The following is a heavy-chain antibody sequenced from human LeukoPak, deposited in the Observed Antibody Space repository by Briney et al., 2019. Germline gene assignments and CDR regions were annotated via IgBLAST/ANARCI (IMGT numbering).Heavy chain of an antibody. CDR1: GYTFTSYG. CDR2: ISAYNGNT. Sequence: ASVKVSCKASGYTFTSYGISWVRQAPGQGLEGMGWISAYNGNTNYAQKLQGRVTMTTDTSTSTAYMELRSLRSDDTAVYYCARGGGYCSSTSCYGGIDYWGQGTLVTVSS. V-gene: IGHV1-18*01. D-gene: IGHD2-2*01. CDR3: ARGGGYCSSTSCYGGIDY. J-gene: IGHJ4*02.